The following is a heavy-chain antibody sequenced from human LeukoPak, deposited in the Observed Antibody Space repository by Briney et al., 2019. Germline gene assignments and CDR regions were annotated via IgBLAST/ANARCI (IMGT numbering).Heavy chain of an antibody. V-gene: IGHV3-23*01. CDR3: AKGIAAAGTWAGNNWFDP. Sequence: GGSLRPSCAASGFTFSSYAMSWVRQAPGKGLEWVSAISGSGGSTYYADSVKGRFTISRDNSKNTLYLQMNSLRAEDTAVYYCAKGIAAAGTWAGNNWFDPWGQGTLVTVSS. CDR1: GFTFSSYA. CDR2: ISGSGGST. J-gene: IGHJ5*02. D-gene: IGHD6-13*01.